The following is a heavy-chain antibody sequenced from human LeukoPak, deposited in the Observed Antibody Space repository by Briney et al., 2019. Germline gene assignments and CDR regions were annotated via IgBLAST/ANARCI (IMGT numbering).Heavy chain of an antibody. D-gene: IGHD5-24*01. CDR2: ISSSSSYI. Sequence: GGSLRLSCAASGFTFSSYSMNWVRQAPGKGLEWLSSISSSSSYIYYADSVKGRFTISRDNAKNSLYLQMNSLRAEDTAVYYCARVGLRRDGYSEFDYWGQGTLVTVSS. J-gene: IGHJ4*02. V-gene: IGHV3-21*01. CDR1: GFTFSSYS. CDR3: ARVGLRRDGYSEFDY.